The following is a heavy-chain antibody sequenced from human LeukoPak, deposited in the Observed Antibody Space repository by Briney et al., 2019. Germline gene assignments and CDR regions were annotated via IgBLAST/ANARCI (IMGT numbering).Heavy chain of an antibody. Sequence: GGSLRLSCAASGFTFSSYGMHWVRQAPGKGLEWVAVIRNDGSNKYYADSVKGRFTISRDNSKNTLYLQMNSLRAEDTAVYYCARGPGYCTNGVCSNFDYWGQGTLVTVSS. CDR1: GFTFSSYG. CDR3: ARGPGYCTNGVCSNFDY. CDR2: IRNDGSNK. J-gene: IGHJ4*02. D-gene: IGHD2-8*01. V-gene: IGHV3-33*01.